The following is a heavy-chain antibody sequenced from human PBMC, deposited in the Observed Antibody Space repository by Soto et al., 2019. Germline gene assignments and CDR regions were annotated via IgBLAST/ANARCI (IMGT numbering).Heavy chain of an antibody. D-gene: IGHD3-9*01. CDR2: INHSGST. Sequence: PSETLSLTCAVYGGSFSGYYWSWIRQPPGKGLEWIGEINHSGSTNYNPSLKSRVTISVDTSKNQFSLKLSSVTAADTAVYSCARGLYASLTGYYTRPNWFDPWGQGTLVTVSS. J-gene: IGHJ5*02. V-gene: IGHV4-34*01. CDR3: ARGLYASLTGYYTRPNWFDP. CDR1: GGSFSGYY.